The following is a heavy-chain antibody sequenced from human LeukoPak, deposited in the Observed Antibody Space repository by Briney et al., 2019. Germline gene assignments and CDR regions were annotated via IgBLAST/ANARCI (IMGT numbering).Heavy chain of an antibody. CDR3: ARGPSLDSSSDYYYYMDV. CDR2: IGTAGDT. J-gene: IGHJ6*03. Sequence: PGGSLRLSCAASGFTFSSYDMHWVRQATGKGLEWVSAIGTAGDTYYPGSVKGRFTTSRENAKNSLYLQMNSLRAGDTAVYYCARGPSLDSSSDYYYYMDVWGKGTTVTVSS. V-gene: IGHV3-13*01. D-gene: IGHD6-6*01. CDR1: GFTFSSYD.